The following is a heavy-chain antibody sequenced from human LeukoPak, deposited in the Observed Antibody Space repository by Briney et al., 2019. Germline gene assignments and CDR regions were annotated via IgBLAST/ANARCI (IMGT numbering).Heavy chain of an antibody. J-gene: IGHJ4*02. Sequence: LETLSLTCIVSGFSIRSGYYWGWIRQTPRKGLEWIGNIYQTGSTYYNPSLKSRVTISVDTSKNQFSLRLTSVTAADTAVYYCARVGSGYDWDYWGQGTLVTVSS. CDR2: IYQTGST. CDR3: ARVGSGYDWDY. V-gene: IGHV4-38-2*02. D-gene: IGHD5-12*01. CDR1: GFSIRSGYY.